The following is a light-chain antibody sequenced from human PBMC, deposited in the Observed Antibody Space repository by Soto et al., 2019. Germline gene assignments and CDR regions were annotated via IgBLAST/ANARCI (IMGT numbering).Light chain of an antibody. Sequence: DIQMTQSPSTLSASVGDRVTITCRASQGVSTWLAWYQQKPEKAPKLLICKASSLESGVPSRFSGSGSGTEFNLTISSLQPDDFATYYCQQYDTYPWTFGQGTKVEIK. J-gene: IGKJ1*01. CDR3: QQYDTYPWT. V-gene: IGKV1-5*03. CDR2: KAS. CDR1: QGVSTW.